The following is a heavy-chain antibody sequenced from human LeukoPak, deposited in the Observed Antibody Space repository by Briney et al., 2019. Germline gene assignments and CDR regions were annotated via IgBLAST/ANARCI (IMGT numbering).Heavy chain of an antibody. CDR1: GGSFSDYY. V-gene: IGHV4-34*01. D-gene: IGHD2/OR15-2a*01. J-gene: IGHJ4*02. Sequence: SETLSLTCAVYGGSFSDYYWSWIRQPPGKGLEWIGEINHSGSTNYNPSLKSRVTILVDTSKNQFSLKLSSVTAADTAVYYCARGLTSMPPGGYWGQGTLVTVSS. CDR3: ARGLTSMPPGGY. CDR2: INHSGST.